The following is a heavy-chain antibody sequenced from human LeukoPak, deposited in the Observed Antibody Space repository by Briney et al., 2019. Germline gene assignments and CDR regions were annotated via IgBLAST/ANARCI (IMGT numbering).Heavy chain of an antibody. V-gene: IGHV1-8*01. D-gene: IGHD1-7*01. CDR1: GYTFINYD. CDR2: MNPNNGRT. Sequence: ASVKVSCKASGYTFINYDINWVRQATGQGLEWTGWMNPNNGRTGYAQKFQGRVTMTRNSSISTAYMELNTLTSDDMAVYYCARGSWITGTTSYYYHMDVWGKGTTVTVSS. CDR3: ARGSWITGTTSYYYHMDV. J-gene: IGHJ6*03.